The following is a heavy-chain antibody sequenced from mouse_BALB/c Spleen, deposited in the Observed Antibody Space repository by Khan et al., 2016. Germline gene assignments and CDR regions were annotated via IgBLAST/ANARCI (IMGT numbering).Heavy chain of an antibody. CDR3: ARGGTTARFAY. V-gene: IGHV1-9*01. CDR2: ILPGSGST. CDR1: GYTFSSYW. J-gene: IGHJ3*01. D-gene: IGHD1-2*01. Sequence: QMQLEESGAELVKPGASVKISCKATGYTFSSYWIEWVKQRPGHGLEWIGEILPGSGSTNYNEKFKGKATFTADTSSNTAYMQLSSLTSEDSAVYYCARGGTTARFAYWGQGTLVTVSA.